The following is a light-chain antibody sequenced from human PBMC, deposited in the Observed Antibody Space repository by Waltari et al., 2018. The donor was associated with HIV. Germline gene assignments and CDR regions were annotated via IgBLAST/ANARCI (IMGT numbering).Light chain of an antibody. CDR2: WAS. CDR1: QSILYRSNSKNY. V-gene: IGKV4-1*01. Sequence: DIVMTQSPDSLAVSLGERATINCTSSQSILYRSNSKNYLVWYQQKPGQPPKLLIFWASTRESGVPDRFIGSGSGTHFTLTISSLQAEDVAVYYCQQYYINPPTFGQGTKVEIK. CDR3: QQYYINPPT. J-gene: IGKJ2*01.